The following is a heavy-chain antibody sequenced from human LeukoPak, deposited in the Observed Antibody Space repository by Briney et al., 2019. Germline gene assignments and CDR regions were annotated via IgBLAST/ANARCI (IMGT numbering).Heavy chain of an antibody. V-gene: IGHV4-59*01. D-gene: IGHD4-17*01. CDR2: FYYGGST. J-gene: IGHJ4*02. CDR3: KRDRDYEGWFDY. CDR1: GGSISSYY. Sequence: SETLSLTCTVSGGSISSYYWSWIRQPPGKGLEWLGYFYYGGSTNYNPSRKSRVTIPVDTSKNQFSLKLSAVTAAAAAVNSWKRDRDYEGWFDYWGQGTLVTVSS.